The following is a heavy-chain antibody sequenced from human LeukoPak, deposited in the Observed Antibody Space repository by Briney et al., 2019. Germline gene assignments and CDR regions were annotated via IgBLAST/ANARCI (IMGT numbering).Heavy chain of an antibody. CDR2: IRYDGSNK. D-gene: IGHD3-22*01. V-gene: IGHV3-30*02. CDR1: GFTFSNYW. CDR3: AKDHYDSSGPKGYFDY. J-gene: IGHJ4*02. Sequence: GGSLRLSCAASGFTFSNYWMHWVRQAPGKGLEWVAFIRYDGSNKYYADSVKGRFTISRDNSKNTLYLQMNSLRAEDTAVYYCAKDHYDSSGPKGYFDYWGQGTLVTVSS.